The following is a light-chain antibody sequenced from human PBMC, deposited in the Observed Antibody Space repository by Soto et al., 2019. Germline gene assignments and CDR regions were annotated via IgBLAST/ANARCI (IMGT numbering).Light chain of an antibody. J-gene: IGKJ3*01. CDR3: HQRSYWHQS. CDR2: DAS. Sequence: EIVLTQSPVTLSLSAGERAALSCRASQSVSSLLAWYQQKPGQAPRLLIYDASNRATGIPARFSGNGSGTDFTLTISRLEPEDSAVYYCHQRSYWHQSFGPGTTVEIK. CDR1: QSVSSL. V-gene: IGKV3-11*01.